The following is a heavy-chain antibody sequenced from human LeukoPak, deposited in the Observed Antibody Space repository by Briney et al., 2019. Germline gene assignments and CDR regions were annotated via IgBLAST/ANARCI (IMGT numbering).Heavy chain of an antibody. D-gene: IGHD3-10*01. V-gene: IGHV3-30*02. J-gene: IGHJ4*02. CDR3: XXXAHXXSWSSGSLDS. CDR1: GLTFSDYG. Sequence: GGSLRLSCVVSGLTFSDYGMHWVRQAPGKGLEWVAFIWNDGSKEYYADSVKGRFTISRDNSKNTLSLQMNSLRAEDKAVYYXXXXAHXXSWSSGSLDSWXQESLVTVSS. CDR2: IWNDGSKE.